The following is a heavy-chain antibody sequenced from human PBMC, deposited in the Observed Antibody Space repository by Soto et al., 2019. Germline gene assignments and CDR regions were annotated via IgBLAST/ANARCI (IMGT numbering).Heavy chain of an antibody. Sequence: QVQLVESGGGVVQPGRSLRLSCAVSGFSFKSHGMHWVRQAPGKGLEWVAFISYDGKDANYADSVKGRFTISRDNSKDALYLQMGSLRGEDTAVYFRAKDHRNGGSRVDYWGQGTLVTVSS. D-gene: IGHD2-15*01. V-gene: IGHV3-30*18. CDR2: ISYDGKDA. CDR1: GFSFKSHG. CDR3: AKDHRNGGSRVDY. J-gene: IGHJ4*02.